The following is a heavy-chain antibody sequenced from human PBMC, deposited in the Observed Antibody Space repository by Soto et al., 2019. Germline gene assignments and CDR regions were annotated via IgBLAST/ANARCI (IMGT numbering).Heavy chain of an antibody. CDR3: ARGNHRWLQLWYFDL. V-gene: IGHV1-69*13. CDR2: IIPIFGTV. J-gene: IGHJ2*01. Sequence: ASVKVSCKASGGTFSNYPISWVRQAPGQGLEWMGGIIPIFGTVNYAQKFQGRVTITADESTSTAYMELSSLRSEDTAVYYCARGNHRWLQLWYFDLWGRGTLVTVPQ. D-gene: IGHD5-12*01. CDR1: GGTFSNYP.